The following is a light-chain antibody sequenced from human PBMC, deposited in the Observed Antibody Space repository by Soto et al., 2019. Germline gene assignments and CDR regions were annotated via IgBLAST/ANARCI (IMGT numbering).Light chain of an antibody. V-gene: IGLV2-14*01. J-gene: IGLJ1*01. CDR3: TSRTSSNSYV. CDR2: DVS. CDR1: SSDVGAYNY. Sequence: HSALTQPASVSGSPAQSITISCTGTSSDVGAYNYVSWYQQYPGKAPKLMIFDVSNRPSGISHRFSGSKSGDTASLTISGLQAEDEADYYCTSRTSSNSYVFGTGTKVTVL.